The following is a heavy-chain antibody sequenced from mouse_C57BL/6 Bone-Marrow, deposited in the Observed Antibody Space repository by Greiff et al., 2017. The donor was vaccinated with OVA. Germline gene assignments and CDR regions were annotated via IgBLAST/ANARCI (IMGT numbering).Heavy chain of an antibody. V-gene: IGHV1-54*01. CDR1: GYAFTNYL. D-gene: IGHD1-1*01. J-gene: IGHJ2*01. CDR3: ARSGIYYYGSSYKDFDY. CDR2: INPGSGGT. Sequence: QVQLQQSGAELVRPGTSVKVSCKASGYAFTNYLIEWVKQRPGQGLEWIGVINPGSGGTNFNEKFKGKATLTADKSSSTAYMQLSSLTSEDSAVYFCARSGIYYYGSSYKDFDYWGQGTTLTVSS.